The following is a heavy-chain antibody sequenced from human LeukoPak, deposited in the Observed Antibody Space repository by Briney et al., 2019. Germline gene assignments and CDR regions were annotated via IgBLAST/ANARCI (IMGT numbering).Heavy chain of an antibody. Sequence: PGRSLRLSCAASGFTFSSYAMHWVRQAPGKGLEWVAVISYDGSNKYYADSVKGRFTISRDNSKNTLYLQMNSLRAEDTAVYYCARDGYNSLDVWGQGTTVTVSS. V-gene: IGHV3-30-3*01. CDR2: ISYDGSNK. CDR3: ARDGYNSLDV. D-gene: IGHD5-24*01. CDR1: GFTFSSYA. J-gene: IGHJ6*02.